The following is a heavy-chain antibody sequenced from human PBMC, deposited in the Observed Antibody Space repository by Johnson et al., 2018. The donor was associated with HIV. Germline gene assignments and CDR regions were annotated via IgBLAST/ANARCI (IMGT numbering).Heavy chain of an antibody. CDR2: TRNKANSYTT. J-gene: IGHJ3*02. D-gene: IGHD6-13*01. CDR1: GFTFSDHY. CDR3: AREEYSSSWYEGHAFDI. Sequence: VQLVESGGGLVKPGGSLRLSCAASGFTFSDHYMDWVRQAPGKGLEWVGRTRNKANSYTTEYAASVKGRFTISRDDSKNSLYLQMNSLRAEDTAVYYCAREEYSSSWYEGHAFDIWGQGTMVTVSS. V-gene: IGHV3-72*01.